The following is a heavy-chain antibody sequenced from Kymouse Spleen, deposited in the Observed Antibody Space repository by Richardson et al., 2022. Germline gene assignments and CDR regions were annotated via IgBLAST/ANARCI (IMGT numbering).Heavy chain of an antibody. CDR1: GGSISSSSYY. J-gene: IGHJ6*02. D-gene: IGHD1-1*01. V-gene: IGHV4-39*01. CDR2: IYYSGST. CDR3: ARSPQLVDYYGMDV. Sequence: QLQLQESGPGLVKPSETLSLTCTVSGGSISSSSYYWGWIRQPPGKGLEWIGSIYYSGSTYYNPSLKSRVTISVDTSKNQFSLKLSSVTAADTAVYYCARSPQLVDYYGMDVWGQGTTVTVSS.